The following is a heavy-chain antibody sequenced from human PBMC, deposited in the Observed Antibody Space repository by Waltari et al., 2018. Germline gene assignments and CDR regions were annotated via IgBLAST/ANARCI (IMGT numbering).Heavy chain of an antibody. CDR3: AGYCSSTSCFPYYYYGMDV. Sequence: QVQLQQWGAGLLKPSETLSLTCAVYGGSFSGYYWSWIRQPPGKGLEWIGEINHSGSTNYNPSLKSRVTISVDTSKNQFSLKLSSVTAADTAVYYCAGYCSSTSCFPYYYYGMDVWGQGTTVTVSS. D-gene: IGHD2-2*01. V-gene: IGHV4-34*01. CDR2: INHSGST. CDR1: GGSFSGYY. J-gene: IGHJ6*02.